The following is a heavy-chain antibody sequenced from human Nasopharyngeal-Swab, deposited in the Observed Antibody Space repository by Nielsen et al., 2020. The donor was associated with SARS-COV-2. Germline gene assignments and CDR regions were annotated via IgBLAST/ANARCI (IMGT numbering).Heavy chain of an antibody. V-gene: IGHV4-34*01. CDR3: ARRRTARQYWYFDL. CDR1: GGSFSGYH. J-gene: IGHJ2*01. Sequence: SETLSLTCAVYGGSFSGYHWSWIRQPPGKGLEWIGEINHSGSTNYNPSLKSRVTISVDTSKNQFSLKLSSVTAADTAVYYCARRRTARQYWYFDLWGRGTLVTVSS. D-gene: IGHD5-18*01. CDR2: INHSGST.